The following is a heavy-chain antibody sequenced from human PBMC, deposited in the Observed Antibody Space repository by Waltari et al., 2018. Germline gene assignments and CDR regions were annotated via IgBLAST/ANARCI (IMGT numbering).Heavy chain of an antibody. J-gene: IGHJ4*02. CDR2: GGHDGHTK. CDR1: GFTFSNHG. D-gene: IGHD3-10*01. Sequence: QVQLWESGGGLVQPGRSLRLSCRASGFTFSNHGMQWVRQAPGKGLRWVAVGGHDGHTKYYGGSVEGRFTVTRDNSMNTMYLDMNSLRIDDTAIYYCAKEFGGAGSSYMSYFDSWGQGTLVTVSS. CDR3: AKEFGGAGSSYMSYFDS. V-gene: IGHV3-33*03.